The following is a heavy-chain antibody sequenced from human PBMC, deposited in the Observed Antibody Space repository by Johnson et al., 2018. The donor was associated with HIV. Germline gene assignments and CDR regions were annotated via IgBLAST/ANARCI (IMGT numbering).Heavy chain of an antibody. J-gene: IGHJ3*02. CDR3: AKERAYIRTFDI. V-gene: IGHV3-30*04. CDR1: GFTFSSYA. Sequence: QVQLVESGGGVVQPGRSLRLSCAASGFTFSSYAMHWVRQAPGKGLEWVAVMSYDGTNKYYADSVKGRFTISRDNSKNTLYLQMNSLRAEDTAVYYCAKERAYIRTFDIWGQGTLVTVSS. CDR2: MSYDGTNK. D-gene: IGHD5-18*01.